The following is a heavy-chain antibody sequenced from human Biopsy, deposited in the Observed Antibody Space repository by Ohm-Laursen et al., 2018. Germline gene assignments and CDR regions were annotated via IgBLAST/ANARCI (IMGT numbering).Heavy chain of an antibody. D-gene: IGHD3-9*01. Sequence: SAVKVSCRAPGGTFSNYGVNWVRQAPGQGLEWLGGNIPILGTGNYAQKFQDRVTVAADTSTSTATMELRSLRSDDTAVYYCATKLTGYFHHWGQGTLVIVSS. CDR1: GGTFSNYG. V-gene: IGHV1-69*06. CDR3: ATKLTGYFHH. CDR2: NIPILGTG. J-gene: IGHJ1*01.